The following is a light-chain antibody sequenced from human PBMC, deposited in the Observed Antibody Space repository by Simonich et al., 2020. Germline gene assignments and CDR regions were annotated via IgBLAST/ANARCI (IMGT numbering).Light chain of an antibody. CDR2: DVW. J-gene: IGLJ3*02. V-gene: IGLV2-14*01. CDR3: SSYTSGSTFV. CDR1: SSDVGGYNY. Sequence: QSALTQPASVSGSPGQSITISCTGTSSDVGGYNYVSWYQQPPGKAPKLMIYDVWKRPSGVSNRFAGSKSGNTASLTISGLQAEDEADYYCSSYTSGSTFVFGGGTKLTVL.